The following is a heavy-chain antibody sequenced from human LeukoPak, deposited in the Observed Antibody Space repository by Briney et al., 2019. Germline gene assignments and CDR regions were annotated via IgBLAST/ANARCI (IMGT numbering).Heavy chain of an antibody. D-gene: IGHD3-10*01. Sequence: SQTLSLTCAISGDSVSSNSAAWNWIRQSPSRGLEWQGRIYYRSQWYNDDAVSVKGRISINPDTAKNQFSLHLNSVTPDDTALYYCARGGLVRGSLNSLTGFDFWGQGTMVTVTS. CDR2: IYYRSQWYN. V-gene: IGHV6-1*01. J-gene: IGHJ3*01. CDR1: GDSVSSNSAA. CDR3: ARGGLVRGSLNSLTGFDF.